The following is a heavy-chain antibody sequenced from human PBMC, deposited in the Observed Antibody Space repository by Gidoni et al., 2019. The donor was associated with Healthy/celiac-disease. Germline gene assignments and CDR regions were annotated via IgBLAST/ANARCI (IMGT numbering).Heavy chain of an antibody. V-gene: IGHV3-33*01. CDR2: IWYDGSNK. J-gene: IGHJ4*02. CDR1: GFTFSSYG. D-gene: IGHD3-10*01. CDR3: ARDLTLLWFGEPFDY. Sequence: QAQLVESGGGVVQPGRSLRLSCAASGFTFSSYGMHWVRQAPGKGVEWVAVIWYDGSNKYYADSVKGRFTISRDNSKNTLYLQMNSLRAEDTAVYYCARDLTLLWFGEPFDYWGQGTLVTVSS.